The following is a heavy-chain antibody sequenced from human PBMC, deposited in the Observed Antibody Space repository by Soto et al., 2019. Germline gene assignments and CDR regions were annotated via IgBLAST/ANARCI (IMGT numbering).Heavy chain of an antibody. Sequence: SETLSLTCTVSGGSISSSSYYWGWIRQPPGKGLEWIGSIYYSGSTYYNPSLKSRVTISVDTSKNQFSLKLSSVTAAATAVYYCATNYAYYYYYGMDVWGQGTTVTVS. CDR3: ATNYAYYYYYGMDV. CDR1: GGSISSSSYY. D-gene: IGHD1-7*01. J-gene: IGHJ6*02. V-gene: IGHV4-39*01. CDR2: IYYSGST.